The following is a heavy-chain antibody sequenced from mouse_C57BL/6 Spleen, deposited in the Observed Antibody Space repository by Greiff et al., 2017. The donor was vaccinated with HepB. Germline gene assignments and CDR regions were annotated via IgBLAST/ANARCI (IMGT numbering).Heavy chain of an antibody. CDR2: ISYDGSN. J-gene: IGHJ4*01. CDR3: AREGNDYAMDY. D-gene: IGHD2-1*01. V-gene: IGHV3-6*01. CDR1: GYSITSGYY. Sequence: EVQLVESGPGLVKPSQSLSLTCSVTGYSITSGYYWNWIRQFPGNKLEWMGYISYDGSNNYNPSLKNRISITRDTSKNQFFLKLNSVTTEDTATYYCAREGNDYAMDYWGQGTSVTVSS.